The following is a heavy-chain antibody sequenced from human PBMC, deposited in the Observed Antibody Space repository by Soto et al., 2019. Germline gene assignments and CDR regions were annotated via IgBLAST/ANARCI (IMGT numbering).Heavy chain of an antibody. D-gene: IGHD6-13*01. J-gene: IGHJ4*02. CDR1: GFTFSSYA. CDR2: ISGSGGST. Sequence: EVRLLESGGGLVQPGGSLRLSCAASGFTFSSYAMSWVRQAPGKGLVWVSAISGSGGSTYYADSVKGRFTISRDNSENTLYLQMNSLRAEDTAVYYCAKENGYSSSWFEFDYWGQGTLVNVSS. V-gene: IGHV3-23*01. CDR3: AKENGYSSSWFEFDY.